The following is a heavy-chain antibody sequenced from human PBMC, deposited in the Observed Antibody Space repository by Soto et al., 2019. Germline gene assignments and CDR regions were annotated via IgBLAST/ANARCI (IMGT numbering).Heavy chain of an antibody. CDR1: GYSFTRYG. D-gene: IGHD3-16*01. V-gene: IGHV1-18*01. J-gene: IGHJ6*02. CDR3: AMVDVYVTPSPQDV. Sequence: QVQLVQSGAEVKNPGASVKVSCKASGYSFTRYGIGWARQAPGQGLEWMGWINAYSGNTNYAQNLQGRLTLTTDTSTTTAYTELRSLRSNDTAIYYCAMVDVYVTPSPQDVWGQGTTVTVSS. CDR2: INAYSGNT.